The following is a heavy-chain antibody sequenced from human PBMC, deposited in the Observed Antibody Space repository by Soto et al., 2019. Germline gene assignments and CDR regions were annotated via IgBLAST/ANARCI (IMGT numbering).Heavy chain of an antibody. CDR2: IIPFFKAT. CDR3: ARDVPLNYYDGTFSYYAMDV. Sequence: QVQLVQSGAEVKKPGSSVKVSCKASGGTFGSHAISWVRQAPGQGLEWMGGIIPFFKATNYAQKFQDRVTITADDSTSTAYMDLYSLRSEDTAVYYCARDVPLNYYDGTFSYYAMDVWGQGTTVTVSS. CDR1: GGTFGSHA. J-gene: IGHJ6*02. D-gene: IGHD3-16*01. V-gene: IGHV1-69*01.